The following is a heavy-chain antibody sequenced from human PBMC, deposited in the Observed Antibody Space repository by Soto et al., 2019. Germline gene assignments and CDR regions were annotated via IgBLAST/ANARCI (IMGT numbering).Heavy chain of an antibody. Sequence: SETLSLTCTVSGGSISSYYWSWIRQPPGKGLEWIGYIYYSGSTNYNPSLKSRVTISVDTSKNQFSLKLSSVTAADTAVYYCARGQSYFDWLAWFDPWGQGTLVTVSS. V-gene: IGHV4-59*01. CDR3: ARGQSYFDWLAWFDP. CDR2: IYYSGST. D-gene: IGHD3-9*01. J-gene: IGHJ5*02. CDR1: GGSISSYY.